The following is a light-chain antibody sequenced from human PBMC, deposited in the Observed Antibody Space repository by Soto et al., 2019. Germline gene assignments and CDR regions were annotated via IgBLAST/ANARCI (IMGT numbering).Light chain of an antibody. J-gene: IGKJ5*01. V-gene: IGKV3-15*01. CDR1: ESVSRH. Sequence: SPPQIATLSCMASESVSRHLAWYQQKHGQAPRLLIYDSSTRATGIPARFSGSESGTEFTLTISSLQSEDGAVYDGHHSHNWTMTFGQGTRLEIK. CDR3: HHSHNWTMT. CDR2: DSS.